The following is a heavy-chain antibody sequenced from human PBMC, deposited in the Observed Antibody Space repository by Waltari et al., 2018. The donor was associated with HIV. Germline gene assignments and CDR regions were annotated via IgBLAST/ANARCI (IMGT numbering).Heavy chain of an antibody. D-gene: IGHD2-21*02. Sequence: EVQLLESGGGLVQPGGSLRLSCAASGFTFSSYAMTWVRQAPGKGLEWVSAISGSGGSTYSADSVKGRFTMSRDNSKNTLYLQMNSLRAEDTALYYCAKSDPSLTAIRYFHHWGQGTLVTVSS. CDR3: AKSDPSLTAIRYFHH. CDR2: ISGSGGST. V-gene: IGHV3-23*01. J-gene: IGHJ1*01. CDR1: GFTFSSYA.